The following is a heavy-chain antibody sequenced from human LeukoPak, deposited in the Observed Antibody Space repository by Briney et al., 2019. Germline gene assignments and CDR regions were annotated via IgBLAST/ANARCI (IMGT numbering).Heavy chain of an antibody. V-gene: IGHV4-34*01. CDR3: ARGPDILTGYYATTGDY. D-gene: IGHD3-9*01. CDR2: INHSGST. Sequence: SETLSLTCAVYGRSFSGYYWSWIRQPPGKGLEWIGEINHSGSTNYNPSLKSRVTISVDTSKNQFSLKLSSVTAADTAVYYCARGPDILTGYYATTGDYWGQGTLVTVSS. CDR1: GRSFSGYY. J-gene: IGHJ4*02.